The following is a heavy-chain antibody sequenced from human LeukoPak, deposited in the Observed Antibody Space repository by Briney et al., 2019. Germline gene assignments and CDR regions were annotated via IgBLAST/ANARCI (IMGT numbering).Heavy chain of an antibody. CDR3: ASSFKYGNSWFAYY. Sequence: SETLSLTCTVSGGSTRNYYWSWIRQPPGKSMEWIGYISYSGSPHYNPTLRSRANISADTSKNQFSLNLNSVTAAGTAIYYCASSFKYGNSWFAYYWGQGTLVSVSS. CDR1: GGSTRNYY. V-gene: IGHV4-59*08. D-gene: IGHD2/OR15-2a*01. CDR2: ISYSGSP. J-gene: IGHJ4*02.